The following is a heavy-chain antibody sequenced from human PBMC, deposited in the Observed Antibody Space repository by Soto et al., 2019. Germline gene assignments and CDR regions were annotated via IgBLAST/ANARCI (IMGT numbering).Heavy chain of an antibody. CDR3: ARSQYANGWVDY. CDR1: GFTFSSYW. Sequence: EVQLVESGGGLVQPGGSLRLSCAASGFTFSSYWMHWVRQVPGKGLVWVSRINFDGSTTTYADSVKSRFTISRDNAKNTLYLQMNSLRAEDTAVYYCARSQYANGWVDYWGQGTMVTVSS. J-gene: IGHJ4*02. CDR2: INFDGSTT. V-gene: IGHV3-74*01. D-gene: IGHD6-19*01.